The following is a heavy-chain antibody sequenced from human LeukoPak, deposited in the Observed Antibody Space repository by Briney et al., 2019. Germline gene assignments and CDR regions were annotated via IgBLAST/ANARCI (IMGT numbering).Heavy chain of an antibody. Sequence: ASVKVSCKASGGTFSSYAISWVRQAPGQGLEWMGGIIPIFGTANYAQKFQGRVTITADESTSTAYMELSSLRSEGTAVYYCAREIAVASDAFDIWGQGTMVTVSS. CDR1: GGTFSSYA. CDR3: AREIAVASDAFDI. V-gene: IGHV1-69*01. D-gene: IGHD6-19*01. CDR2: IIPIFGTA. J-gene: IGHJ3*02.